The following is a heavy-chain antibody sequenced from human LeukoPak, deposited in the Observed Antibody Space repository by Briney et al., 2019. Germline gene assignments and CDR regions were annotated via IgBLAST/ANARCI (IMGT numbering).Heavy chain of an antibody. Sequence: GGSLRLSCTVSGFLVTSTHMDWVRQAPGKGPEWVGIIYDDGGTVHAESVKGRFTISRDNSKNTMYLQMNSLRPEDSAAYYCARDRAGRRSSWVEFDLWGQGMLVTVSS. CDR3: ARDRAGRRSSWVEFDL. CDR2: IYDDGGT. CDR1: GFLVTSTH. D-gene: IGHD3-10*01. V-gene: IGHV3-53*05. J-gene: IGHJ5*02.